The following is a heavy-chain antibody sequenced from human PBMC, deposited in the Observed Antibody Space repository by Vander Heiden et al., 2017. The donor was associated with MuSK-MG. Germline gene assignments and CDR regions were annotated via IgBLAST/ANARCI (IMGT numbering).Heavy chain of an antibody. D-gene: IGHD5-12*01. CDR1: GYTLPELS. V-gene: IGHV1-24*01. J-gene: IGHJ4*02. CDR2: FDPEDGET. Sequence: QVQLVPSRAEVKKPGASVKVSCKVSGYTLPELSMHWVRQAPGKGLEWMGGFDPEDGETIYAQKFQGRVTMTEDTSTDTAYMELSSLRSEDTAVYYCATVDFEWLRPRTYYFDYWGQGTLVTVSS. CDR3: ATVDFEWLRPRTYYFDY.